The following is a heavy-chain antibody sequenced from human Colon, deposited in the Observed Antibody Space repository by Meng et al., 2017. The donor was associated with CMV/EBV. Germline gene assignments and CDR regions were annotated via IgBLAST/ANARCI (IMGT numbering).Heavy chain of an antibody. Sequence: GGSLRLSCVASGFTFSSREMNWVRQAPGKGLEWIAYISSSSIYYAYSVKGRFTISTDNAKNSLSLQMNSLRVEDTAVYYCATSPRHIVVGWTDYWGQGTLVTVSS. CDR3: ATSPRHIVVGWTDY. V-gene: IGHV3-48*03. CDR1: GFTFSSRE. D-gene: IGHD2-2*01. CDR2: ISSSSI. J-gene: IGHJ4*02.